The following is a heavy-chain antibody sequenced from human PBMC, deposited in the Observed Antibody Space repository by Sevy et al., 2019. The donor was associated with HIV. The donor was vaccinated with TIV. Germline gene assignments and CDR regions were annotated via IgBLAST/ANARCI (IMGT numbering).Heavy chain of an antibody. CDR1: GGTFSSYA. CDR2: IIPIFGTA. D-gene: IGHD1-26*01. CDR3: ARPSIVGATTYGRYYYYGMDV. J-gene: IGHJ6*02. Sequence: ASVKVSCKACGGTFSSYAISWVRQAPGQGLEWMGGIIPIFGTANYAQKFQGRVTITADESTSTAYMELSSLRSEDTAVYYCARPSIVGATTYGRYYYYGMDVWGQGTTVTVS. V-gene: IGHV1-69*13.